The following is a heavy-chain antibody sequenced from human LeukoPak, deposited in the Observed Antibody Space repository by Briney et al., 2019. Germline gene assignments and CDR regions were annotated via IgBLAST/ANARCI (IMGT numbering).Heavy chain of an antibody. CDR1: GFTFSTYR. V-gene: IGHV3-21*01. Sequence: GGSLRLSCVGTGFTFSTYRMNWVRQAPGKGLEWVSSISSSSSYIYYADSVKGRITISRDNAKNSLYLQMNSLSVEDTAVYYCARDKDVYFDYWGQGTLVTVSS. CDR3: ARDKDVYFDY. CDR2: ISSSSSYI. J-gene: IGHJ4*02.